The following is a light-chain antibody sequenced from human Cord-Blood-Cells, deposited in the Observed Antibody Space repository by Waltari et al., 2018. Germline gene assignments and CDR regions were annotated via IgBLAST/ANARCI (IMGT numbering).Light chain of an antibody. CDR3: QQYNSYSWT. V-gene: IGKV1-5*03. CDR1: QSISSW. J-gene: IGKJ1*01. CDR2: KAS. Sequence: DIQMTQSPSTLSASVGDRVTITCRASQSISSWLAWYQQKPGKAPKLLTYKASSLEIVXXXXFSSSGSGTXFTLTISSLQPDDFATYYCQQYNSYSWTFGQGTKVEIK.